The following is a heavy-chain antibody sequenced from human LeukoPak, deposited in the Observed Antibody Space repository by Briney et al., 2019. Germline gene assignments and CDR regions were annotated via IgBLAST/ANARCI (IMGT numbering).Heavy chain of an antibody. CDR3: ARGPYSYDSSGAFDI. CDR2: INHSGST. J-gene: IGHJ3*02. V-gene: IGHV4-34*01. CDR1: GGSFSGHY. D-gene: IGHD3-22*01. Sequence: PSETLSLTCAVYGGSFSGHYWNWIRQPPGKGLEWIGEINHSGSTNYNPSLKSRVTISVDTSKNQFSLKLSSVTAADTAVYFCARGPYSYDSSGAFDIWGQGTMVTVSS.